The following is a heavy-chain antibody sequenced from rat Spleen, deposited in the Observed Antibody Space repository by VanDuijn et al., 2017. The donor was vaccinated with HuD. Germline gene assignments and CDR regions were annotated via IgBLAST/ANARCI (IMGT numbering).Heavy chain of an antibody. CDR2: ISSGGST. CDR3: TRDRGGPWG. V-gene: IGHV2S12*01. Sequence: QVQLKESGPGLVQPSQTLSLTCTVSGFSLTSNGVSWVRQPPGKGLEWIAAISSGGSTYYNSALKSRLSISRDTSKSQVFLKMNSLQTEDTAIYFCTRDRGGPWGWGQGVMVTVSS. J-gene: IGHJ2*01. CDR1: GFSLTSNG. D-gene: IGHD4-3*01.